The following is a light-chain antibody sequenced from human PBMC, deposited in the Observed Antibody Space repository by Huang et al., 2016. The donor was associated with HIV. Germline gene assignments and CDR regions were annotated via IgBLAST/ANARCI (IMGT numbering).Light chain of an antibody. CDR2: DTS. J-gene: IGKJ2*01. Sequence: EIVLTQSPATLSLSPGQRATPPCRSSQSVSIYLAWYQQKPGQPPKLLSYDTSNRATGIPARFSGSGSGTHFTLTINSLEPEDFAVYYCHQRSDWLPYTFGQGTKLEIK. V-gene: IGKV3-11*01. CDR3: HQRSDWLPYT. CDR1: QSVSIY.